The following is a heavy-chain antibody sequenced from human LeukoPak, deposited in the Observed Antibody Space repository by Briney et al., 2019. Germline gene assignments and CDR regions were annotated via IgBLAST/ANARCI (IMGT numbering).Heavy chain of an antibody. CDR3: ASPRVGATAFDI. V-gene: IGHV5-51*01. CDR1: GYSFTTYW. J-gene: IGHJ3*02. D-gene: IGHD1-26*01. Sequence: GESLKISCKGSGYSFTTYWIGWVRQMPGKGLEYMGIINPGDSDTRYSPSFQGQVTISVDRSISTAYLQWSSLKASDTAMYYCASPRVGATAFDIWGQGTLVTVSS. CDR2: INPGDSDT.